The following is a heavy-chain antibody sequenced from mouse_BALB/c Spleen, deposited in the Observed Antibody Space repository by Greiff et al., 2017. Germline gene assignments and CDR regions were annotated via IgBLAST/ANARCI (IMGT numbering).Heavy chain of an antibody. CDR2: ISYSGST. Sequence: EVQLQQSGPGLVKPSQSLSLTCTVTGYSITSDYAWNWIRQFPGNKLEWMGYISYSGSTSYNPSLKSRISITRDTSKNQFFLQLNSVTTEDTATYYCARSDYDAMDYWGQGTSVTVSS. V-gene: IGHV3-2*02. CDR3: ARSDYDAMDY. CDR1: GYSITSDYA. J-gene: IGHJ4*01.